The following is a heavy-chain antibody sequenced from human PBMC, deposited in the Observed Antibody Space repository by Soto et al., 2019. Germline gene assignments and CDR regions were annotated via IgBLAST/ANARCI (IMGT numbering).Heavy chain of an antibody. CDR1: GYSFTDHY. CDR3: VRSPADSRYGLDV. J-gene: IGHJ6*02. Sequence: QAQLVQSGADVKKPGASVKVSCKASGYSFTDHYMHWVRQAPGQGLEWLGWINPNTGGTPFAQKFQGWVTMTRDTSINSAYMELTRLKSDDTAFYYCVRSPADSRYGLDVWGQGTTVNVSS. V-gene: IGHV1-2*04. CDR2: INPNTGGT. D-gene: IGHD2-15*01.